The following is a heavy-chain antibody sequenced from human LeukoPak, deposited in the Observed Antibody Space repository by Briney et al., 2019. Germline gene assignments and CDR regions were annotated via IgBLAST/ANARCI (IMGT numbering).Heavy chain of an antibody. CDR2: MYYSGSP. Sequence: SETLSLTCTVSGGSINSYYWSWIRQPPGKGLEWIGYMYYSGSPNYNPSLKSRVTISVDTSKSQFSLKLSSVTASDTAVYYCAITRAGYSYGLNYWGQGTLVTVSS. D-gene: IGHD5-18*01. J-gene: IGHJ4*02. CDR1: GGSINSYY. CDR3: AITRAGYSYGLNY. V-gene: IGHV4-59*01.